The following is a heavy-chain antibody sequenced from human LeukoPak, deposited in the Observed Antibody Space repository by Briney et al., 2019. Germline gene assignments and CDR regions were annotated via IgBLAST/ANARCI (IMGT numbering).Heavy chain of an antibody. V-gene: IGHV1-18*01. CDR3: ARDLSGGLAGYFDY. Sequence: ASVKVSCKASGYTFSNYGISWVRQAPGQGLEWMGWISVYKGNTIYAQKVQGRLTMTVDTTTSTAYMELRRLRSDDTAVYYCARDLSGGLAGYFDYWGQGTLVTVSS. J-gene: IGHJ4*02. CDR2: ISVYKGNT. D-gene: IGHD6-19*01. CDR1: GYTFSNYG.